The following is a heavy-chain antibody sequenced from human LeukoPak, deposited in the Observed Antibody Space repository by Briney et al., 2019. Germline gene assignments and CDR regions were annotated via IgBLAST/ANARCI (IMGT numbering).Heavy chain of an antibody. Sequence: GGSLRLSCAASGFTFSSYAMPWVRQAPGKGLEWVAVISYDGGNKYYADSVKGRFTISRDNSKNTLYLQMNSLRAEDTAVYYCARVSGSYSLSAFDIWGQGTMVTVSS. J-gene: IGHJ3*02. CDR1: GFTFSSYA. CDR3: ARVSGSYSLSAFDI. D-gene: IGHD1-26*01. V-gene: IGHV3-30*04. CDR2: ISYDGGNK.